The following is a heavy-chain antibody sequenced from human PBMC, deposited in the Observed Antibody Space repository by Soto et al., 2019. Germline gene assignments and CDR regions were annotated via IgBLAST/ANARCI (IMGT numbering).Heavy chain of an antibody. V-gene: IGHV4-30-2*01. Sequence: SQTLSPTCAVSGGSISSGGYSWSWVRQPPGQRLEWIGYIYHSGNTYYNPSLKPRVTISVGSSKNQFSPKLSSATAADTAAYYCARCCYYDSSGYYFPNWFDPWGQGTLVT. J-gene: IGHJ5*02. CDR1: GGSISSGGYS. D-gene: IGHD3-22*01. CDR3: ARCCYYDSSGYYFPNWFDP. CDR2: IYHSGNT.